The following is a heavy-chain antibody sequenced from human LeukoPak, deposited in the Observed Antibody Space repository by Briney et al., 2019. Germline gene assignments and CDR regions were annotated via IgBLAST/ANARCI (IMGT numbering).Heavy chain of an antibody. V-gene: IGHV4-39*01. Sequence: SETLSLTCTVSGGSISSSSYYWGWIRQPPGKGLEWIGSIYYSGSTYYNPSLKSRVTISVDTSKNQFSLKLSSVTAADTAVYYCARHVRYNWNYGEGVYYYYYMDVWGKGTTVTVSS. J-gene: IGHJ6*03. CDR1: GGSISSSSYY. D-gene: IGHD1-7*01. CDR2: IYYSGST. CDR3: ARHVRYNWNYGEGVYYYYYMDV.